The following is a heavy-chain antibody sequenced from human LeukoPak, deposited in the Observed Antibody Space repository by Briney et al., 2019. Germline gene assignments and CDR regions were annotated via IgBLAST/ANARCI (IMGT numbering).Heavy chain of an antibody. CDR3: ATIGWGGVAAAGTFDY. CDR2: MNPDGGEK. CDR1: GFTFSRYW. V-gene: IGHV3-7*03. Sequence: PGGSLRLSCAASGFTFSRYWMSWVRQAPGKGLEWVANMNPDGGEKYCVDSVKGRFTVSRDNAKNSLYLQMNSLGAEDTAVYYCATIGWGGVAAAGTFDYWGQGTLVTVSS. J-gene: IGHJ4*02. D-gene: IGHD6-13*01.